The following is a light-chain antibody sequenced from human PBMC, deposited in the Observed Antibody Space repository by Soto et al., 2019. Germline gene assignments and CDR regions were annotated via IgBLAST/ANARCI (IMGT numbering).Light chain of an antibody. V-gene: IGKV1-6*01. J-gene: IGKJ1*01. Sequence: AFQVTQSPSSLSASVGDRVTIACRAVQGYRSDLGWYQQKPGKAPKLLIYAASDLQADVPSRFSGSRSGTDFTFTISSLQAEDSATYYCQQSYSTPPWTFGQGTKVDIK. CDR1: QGYRSD. CDR2: AAS. CDR3: QQSYSTPPWT.